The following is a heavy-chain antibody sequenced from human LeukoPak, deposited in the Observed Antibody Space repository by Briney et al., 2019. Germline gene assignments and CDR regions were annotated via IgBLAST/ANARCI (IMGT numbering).Heavy chain of an antibody. Sequence: ASVKVSCKASGYTFTSYDINWVRQATGQGLEWMGWMNPNSGNTGYAQKFQGRVSMTRDTSINTAYMEVSSLRFEDTAVYYCARGSVATDCSGGSCYRLDPWGQGTLVTVSS. V-gene: IGHV1-8*01. CDR2: MNPNSGNT. J-gene: IGHJ5*02. CDR1: GYTFTSYD. CDR3: ARGSVATDCSGGSCYRLDP. D-gene: IGHD2-15*01.